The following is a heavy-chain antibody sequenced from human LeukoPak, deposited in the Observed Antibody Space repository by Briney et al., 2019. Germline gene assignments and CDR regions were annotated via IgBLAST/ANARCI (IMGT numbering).Heavy chain of an antibody. V-gene: IGHV3-33*01. CDR3: ARAMVRGVTGYYYYYYGMDV. CDR1: GFTFSSYG. CDR2: IWYDGSNK. J-gene: IGHJ6*02. D-gene: IGHD3-10*01. Sequence: GGSPRHSCAASGFTFSSYGMHWVRQAPGKGLEWVAVIWYDGSNKYYADSVKGRFTISRDNSKNTLYLQMNSLRAEDTAVYYCARAMVRGVTGYYYYYYGMDVWGQGTTVTVSS.